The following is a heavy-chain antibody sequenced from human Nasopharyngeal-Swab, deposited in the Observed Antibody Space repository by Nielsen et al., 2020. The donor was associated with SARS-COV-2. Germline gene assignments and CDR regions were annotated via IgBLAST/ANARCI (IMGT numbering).Heavy chain of an antibody. D-gene: IGHD6-19*01. CDR2: INPSGGST. Sequence: ASVMVSCKESGYTFTSYYMHWVRQAPGQGLEWMGIINPSGGSTIYAQKFQGRVTMTRDTSTSTVYMELSSLRSEDTAVYYCARDLYSSGWYRTNWYFDHWGRGSLVTVSS. V-gene: IGHV1-46*01. J-gene: IGHJ2*01. CDR1: GYTFTSYY. CDR3: ARDLYSSGWYRTNWYFDH.